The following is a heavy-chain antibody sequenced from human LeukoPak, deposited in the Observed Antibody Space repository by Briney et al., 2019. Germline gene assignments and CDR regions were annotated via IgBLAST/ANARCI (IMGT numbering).Heavy chain of an antibody. Sequence: GGSLRLSCAASGFTFDDYGMSWFRQAPGKGLEWVGFIRSKAYGGTTEYAASVKGRFTISRDDSKSIAYLQMNSLKTEDTAVYYCTRMHYDFWSATYYMDVWGKGTTVTVSS. D-gene: IGHD3-3*01. CDR2: IRSKAYGGTT. CDR3: TRMHYDFWSATYYMDV. J-gene: IGHJ6*03. V-gene: IGHV3-49*03. CDR1: GFTFDDYG.